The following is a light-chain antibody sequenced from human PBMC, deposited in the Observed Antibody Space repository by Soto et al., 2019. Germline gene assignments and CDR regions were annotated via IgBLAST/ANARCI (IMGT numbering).Light chain of an antibody. CDR2: GAS. Sequence: EIVLTQSPGTLSLSPGERAPLSCRASQSVSSSYLAWYQQKPGQAPRLLIYGASSRATGIPDRFSGSGSGTDFTLTISRLEPEDFAVYYCQQYGSSPPITFGQGTLLEIK. CDR1: QSVSSSY. V-gene: IGKV3-20*01. CDR3: QQYGSSPPIT. J-gene: IGKJ5*01.